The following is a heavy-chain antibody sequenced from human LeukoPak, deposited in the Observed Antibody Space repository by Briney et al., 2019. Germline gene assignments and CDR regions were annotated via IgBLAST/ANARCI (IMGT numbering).Heavy chain of an antibody. V-gene: IGHV4-4*07. CDR2: IYAGEGA. D-gene: IGHD5-18*01. Sequence: PSETLSLTCTVTGDSISNYFWSWIRQPAGTGLDLIGRIYAGEGAKYNPSLETRVTVSVDTSTNQLSLKLSSVTAADTAVYYCAREGYSYGYYFDYWGQGTLVTVSS. J-gene: IGHJ4*02. CDR1: GDSISNYF. CDR3: AREGYSYGYYFDY.